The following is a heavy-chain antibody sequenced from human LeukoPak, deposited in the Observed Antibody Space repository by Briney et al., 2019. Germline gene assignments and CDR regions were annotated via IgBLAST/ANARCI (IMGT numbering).Heavy chain of an antibody. V-gene: IGHV4-38-2*02. CDR3: ARSSAGYYSAYFFDY. Sequence: SETLSLTCTVSGYSISSGYYWGWIRQPPGKGLEWIGNIFHSGSTYYNPSLKSRVTMSGDTSKNQFSVKLSSVTAADTAVYYCARSSAGYYSAYFFDYWGQGTLVTVSS. CDR1: GYSISSGYY. CDR2: IFHSGST. J-gene: IGHJ4*02. D-gene: IGHD3-22*01.